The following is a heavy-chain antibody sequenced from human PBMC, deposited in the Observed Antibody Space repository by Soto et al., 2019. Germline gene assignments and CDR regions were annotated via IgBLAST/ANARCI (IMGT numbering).Heavy chain of an antibody. CDR1: GYTFTSYA. Sequence: ASVKVSCKASGYTFTSYAMHWVRQAPGQRLEWMGWINAGNGNTKYSQKFQGRVTITRDTSASTAYMELSSLGSEDTAVYYCARLGYCSGGSCGGDYWGKGTLVIGSS. V-gene: IGHV1-3*01. D-gene: IGHD2-15*01. CDR3: ARLGYCSGGSCGGDY. J-gene: IGHJ4*02. CDR2: INAGNGNT.